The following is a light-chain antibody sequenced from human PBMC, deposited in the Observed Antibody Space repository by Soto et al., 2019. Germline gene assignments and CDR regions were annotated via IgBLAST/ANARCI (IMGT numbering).Light chain of an antibody. CDR1: QGISTL. CDR3: QQRSDRLPIT. V-gene: IGKV3D-11*01. Sequence: EIVLTQSPATLSVSPGERATLFCRVSQGISTLLAWYQQKPGQAPRLLIYDASKRPTGIPARFSGSGSGTDFTLTISSLEPEDSAVYYCQQRSDRLPITFGQGTRLEIK. J-gene: IGKJ5*01. CDR2: DAS.